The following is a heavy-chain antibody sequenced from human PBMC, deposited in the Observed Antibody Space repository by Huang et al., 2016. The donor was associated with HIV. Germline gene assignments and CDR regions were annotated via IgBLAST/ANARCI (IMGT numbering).Heavy chain of an antibody. J-gene: IGHJ4*02. CDR2: IYTTVST. V-gene: IGHV4-61*09. CDR1: GASIASGSYF. Sequence: VQLQESGPGLVKPSQTLSLSCNVSGASIASGSYFWNWIRPPAGGGLEWIGHIYTTVSTDHNPALKSRVAVSSDTSKNQFSLSLRSVTAADTAVYFCARGRVTSSGVVQSYDYWGQGSLVTVSS. D-gene: IGHD3-3*01. CDR3: ARGRVTSSGVVQSYDY.